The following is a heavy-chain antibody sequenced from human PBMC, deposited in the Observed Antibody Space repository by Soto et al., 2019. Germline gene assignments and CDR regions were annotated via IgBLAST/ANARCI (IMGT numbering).Heavy chain of an antibody. Sequence: PGGSLRLSCAASGFTFSSYWMSWVRQAPGKGLEWVANIKQDGSEKYYVDSVKGRFTISRDNAKNSLYLQMNSLRAEDTAVYYCARDSGSHSYYDFWSGYYTDYYYYGMDVWGQGTTVTVSS. J-gene: IGHJ6*02. CDR2: IKQDGSEK. CDR1: GFTFSSYW. V-gene: IGHV3-7*03. CDR3: ARDSGSHSYYDFWSGYYTDYYYYGMDV. D-gene: IGHD3-3*01.